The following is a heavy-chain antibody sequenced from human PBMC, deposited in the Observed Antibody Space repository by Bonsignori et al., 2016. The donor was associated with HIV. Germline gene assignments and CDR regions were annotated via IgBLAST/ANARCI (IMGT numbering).Heavy chain of an antibody. CDR3: VSTYNWFDP. V-gene: IGHV1-2*02. D-gene: IGHD2/OR15-2a*01. CDR2: INPNSGDT. CDR1: GYTFTDHY. J-gene: IGHJ5*02. Sequence: VQLVQSGAAVRKPGASVKVSCKAFGYTFTDHYIHWVRQAPGQGLEWMGWINPNSGDTKSAQMYQGRVTMTRDSSISTAYMELIRLKSDDTAVFYCVSTYNWFDPWGQGTLVTVSS.